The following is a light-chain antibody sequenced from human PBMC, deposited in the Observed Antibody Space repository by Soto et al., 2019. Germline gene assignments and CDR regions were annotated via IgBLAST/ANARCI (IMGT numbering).Light chain of an antibody. J-gene: IGKJ1*01. Sequence: DIQMTQSPSTLSDSRGDRVTITCRASQGISYWLAWYQQKPGKAPKLLISDASSLRSGVPSRFSGRGSGTEFTLTISGLQPGDFASYFCLQYHSYWTFGQGTKVEIK. CDR1: QGISYW. CDR2: DAS. V-gene: IGKV1-5*01. CDR3: LQYHSYWT.